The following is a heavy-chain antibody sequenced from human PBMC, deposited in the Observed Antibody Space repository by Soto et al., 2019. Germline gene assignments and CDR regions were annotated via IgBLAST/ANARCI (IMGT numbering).Heavy chain of an antibody. D-gene: IGHD2-15*01. Sequence: ASFGLTLSSYLMGSARQGTGEGLEWVANIKQDESEKYYVDSVKGRFTISRDSAKNSLYLQMNSLRAEDTAVYYCARDLYCSGGSCYSDYWGQGTLVTVSS. CDR3: ARDLYCSGGSCYSDY. CDR2: IKQDESEK. V-gene: IGHV3-7*01. CDR1: GLTLSSYL. J-gene: IGHJ4*02.